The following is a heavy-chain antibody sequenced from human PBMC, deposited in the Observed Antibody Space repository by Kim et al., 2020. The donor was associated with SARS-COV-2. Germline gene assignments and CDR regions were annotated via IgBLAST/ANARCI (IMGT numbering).Heavy chain of an antibody. Sequence: ASVKVSCKASGYTFTSYAMNWVRQAPGQGLEWMGWINTNTGNPTYAQGFTGRFVFSLDTSVSTAYLQISSLKAEDTAVYYCARSLGDFDWFPYGMDDWGQWTTVTVSS. J-gene: IGHJ6*02. CDR1: GYTFTSYA. D-gene: IGHD3-9*01. CDR3: ARSLGDFDWFPYGMDD. CDR2: INTNTGNP. V-gene: IGHV7-4-1*02.